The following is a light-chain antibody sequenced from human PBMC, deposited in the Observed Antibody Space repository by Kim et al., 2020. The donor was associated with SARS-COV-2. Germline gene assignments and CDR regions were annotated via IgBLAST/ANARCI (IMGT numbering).Light chain of an antibody. CDR2: ADT. V-gene: IGLV2-14*03. CDR3: SSLIGTNTSVA. CDR1: TYDDGKYNY. J-gene: IGLJ2*01. Sequence: SITRSCSGGTYDDGKYNYVSCYQQHPGRAPNLLIFADTRRPSGVFSRFSGSKSGTTASLTISSLKAEDEADYYCSSLIGTNTSVAFGGGTKLTVL.